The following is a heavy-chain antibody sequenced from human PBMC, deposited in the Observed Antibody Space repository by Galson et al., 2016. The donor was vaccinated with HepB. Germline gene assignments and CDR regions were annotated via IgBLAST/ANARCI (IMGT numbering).Heavy chain of an antibody. J-gene: IGHJ1*01. CDR3: ARVYGRAPPY. D-gene: IGHD4-17*01. CDR1: GFSLSTSGMC. CDR2: IDWENDK. V-gene: IGHV2-70*11. Sequence: PALVTPTQTLTLTCSFSGFSLSTSGMCVSWIRQAPGKALEWLARIDWENDKTYNTSLETRLTISKDTSKNQEVLTMTNMDPVDTGTYYCARVYGRAPPYWGQGTLVTVSS.